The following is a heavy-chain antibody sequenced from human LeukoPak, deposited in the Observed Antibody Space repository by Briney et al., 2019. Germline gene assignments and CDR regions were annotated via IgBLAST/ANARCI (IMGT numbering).Heavy chain of an antibody. D-gene: IGHD6-13*01. J-gene: IGHJ4*02. Sequence: GGSLRLSCAASGFTFSSYTMYWVRQAPGKGLEWVSAISASGTSTYYAVSVKGRFTISRDNSKNTLYLQMNSLRAEDTAVYYCAKDLFYVKRDAADTDFWGQGTLVTVSS. CDR3: AKDLFYVKRDAADTDF. CDR1: GFTFSSYT. V-gene: IGHV3-23*01. CDR2: ISASGTST.